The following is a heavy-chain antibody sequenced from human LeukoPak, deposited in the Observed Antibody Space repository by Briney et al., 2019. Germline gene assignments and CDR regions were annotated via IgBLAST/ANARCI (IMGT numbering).Heavy chain of an antibody. CDR2: IKPDGSDK. Sequence: GGSLRLSCAASGFTFSSYWMSWVRQAPGKGLEGVASIKPDGSDKNYVESVKGRFTISRDNAKNSLYLQVNSPRAEDTAVYYCATYSGSSGASDYWGQGTLVTVSS. CDR3: ATYSGSSGASDY. J-gene: IGHJ4*02. CDR1: GFTFSSYW. D-gene: IGHD5-12*01. V-gene: IGHV3-7*01.